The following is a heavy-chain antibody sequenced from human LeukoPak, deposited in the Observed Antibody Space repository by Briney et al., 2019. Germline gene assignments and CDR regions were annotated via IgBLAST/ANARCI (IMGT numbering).Heavy chain of an antibody. CDR2: ISYDGSNK. J-gene: IGHJ6*02. CDR3: AREDIVVVPAAVYYYYYGMDV. D-gene: IGHD2-2*01. Sequence: GGSLRLSCAASGVTFSSYAMHWVRQAPGKGLEWVAVISYDGSNKYYADSVKGRFTISRDNSKNTLYLQMNSLRAEDTAVYYCAREDIVVVPAAVYYYYYGMDVWGQGTTVTVSS. V-gene: IGHV3-30*04. CDR1: GVTFSSYA.